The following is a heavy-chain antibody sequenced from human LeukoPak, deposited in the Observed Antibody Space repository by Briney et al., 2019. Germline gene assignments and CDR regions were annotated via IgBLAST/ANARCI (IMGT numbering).Heavy chain of an antibody. D-gene: IGHD3-22*01. CDR1: GYTFTAFY. J-gene: IGHJ4*02. V-gene: IGHV1-18*04. CDR2: ISAYNGNT. CDR3: AREPGSLYYYDSSDKFDY. Sequence: GASVKVSCKASGYTFTAFYMHWVRQAPGQGLEWMGWISAYNGNTNYAQKLQGRVTMTTDTSTSTAYMELRSLRSDDTAVYYCAREPGSLYYYDSSDKFDYWGQGTLVTVSS.